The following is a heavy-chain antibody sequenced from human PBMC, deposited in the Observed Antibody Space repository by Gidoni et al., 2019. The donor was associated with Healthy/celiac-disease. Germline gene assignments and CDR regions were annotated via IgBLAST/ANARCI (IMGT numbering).Heavy chain of an antibody. CDR3: ARAHLFHYGSGSLVGSWFDP. J-gene: IGHJ5*02. CDR2: INHSGST. V-gene: IGHV4-34*01. D-gene: IGHD3-10*01. CDR1: GGSFSGYY. Sequence: QQWGAGLLKPSETLSLTCAVYGGSFSGYYWSWIRQPPGKGLEWIGEINHSGSTNYNPSLKSRVTISVDTSKNQFSLKLSSVTAADTAVYYCARAHLFHYGSGSLVGSWFDPWGQGTLVTVSS.